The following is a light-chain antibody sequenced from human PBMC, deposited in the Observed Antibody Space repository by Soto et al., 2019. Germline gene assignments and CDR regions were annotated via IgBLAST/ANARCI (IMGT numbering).Light chain of an antibody. V-gene: IGLV2-8*01. J-gene: IGLJ1*01. CDR2: EVT. CDR3: SSFTRSITYV. CDR1: SSDVGGYNY. Sequence: QSALTQPPSASGSPEQSVTISCTGTSSDVGGYNYVSWYQQHPGKAPKLVIYEVTKRPSGVPDRFSGSKSGNTASLTISGLQAEDEADYYCSSFTRSITYVFGTGTKLTVL.